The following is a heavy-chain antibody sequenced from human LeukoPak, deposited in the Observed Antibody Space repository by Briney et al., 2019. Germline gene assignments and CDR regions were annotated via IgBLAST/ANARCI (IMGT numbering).Heavy chain of an antibody. D-gene: IGHD4-17*01. CDR1: GFTFSSYA. J-gene: IGHJ4*02. Sequence: GSLRLSCAASGFTFSSYAMSWVRQAPGKGLEWVSAISGSGGSTYYADSVKGRFTISRDNSKNTLYLRMNSLRAEDTAVYYCATINDYGDYSFDYWGQGTLVTVSS. CDR2: ISGSGGST. CDR3: ATINDYGDYSFDY. V-gene: IGHV3-23*01.